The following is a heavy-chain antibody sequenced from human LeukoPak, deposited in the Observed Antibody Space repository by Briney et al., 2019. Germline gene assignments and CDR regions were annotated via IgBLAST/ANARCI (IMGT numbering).Heavy chain of an antibody. D-gene: IGHD6-6*01. J-gene: IGHJ6*02. Sequence: PSETLSLTCSVSGGSISSPNHDWAWIRQPPGQGLEWVGSIYYSGTTYYNPSLKSRVTISVDTSKNQFSLKLSSVTAADTAVYYCARQSIPYYYYGMDVWGQGTTVTVSS. V-gene: IGHV4-39*01. CDR2: IYYSGTT. CDR1: GGSISSPNHD. CDR3: ARQSIPYYYYGMDV.